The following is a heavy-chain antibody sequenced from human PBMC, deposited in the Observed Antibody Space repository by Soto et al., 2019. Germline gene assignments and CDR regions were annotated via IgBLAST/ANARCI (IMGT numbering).Heavy chain of an antibody. CDR2: ISGSGGTT. D-gene: IGHD2-2*01. V-gene: IGHV3-23*01. CDR1: GFTFRNYA. Sequence: EVQLLESGGGLVQPGGSLRLSCAASGFTFRNYAMSWARQAPGKGREWVSEISGSGGTTNYADSVKGRFTISRDNSKNTLYLQMNSLRVEDTAVYYCAKDRSSTSCYAFDYWGQGSLVTVSS. CDR3: AKDRSSTSCYAFDY. J-gene: IGHJ4*02.